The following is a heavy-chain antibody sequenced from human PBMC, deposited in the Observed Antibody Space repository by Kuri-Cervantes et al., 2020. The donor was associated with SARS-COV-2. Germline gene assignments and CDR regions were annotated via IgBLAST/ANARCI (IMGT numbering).Heavy chain of an antibody. Sequence: ASVKVSCKASGYTFTSYGISWVRQAPGQGLEWMGWISAYNGNTNYAQKLQGGVTMTTDTSTSTAYMELRSLRSDDTAVYYCASGGYSYGWPSMAYCGGDCYSGFVYWGQGTLVTVSS. D-gene: IGHD2-21*01. CDR1: GYTFTSYG. CDR3: ASGGYSYGWPSMAYCGGDCYSGFVY. J-gene: IGHJ4*02. CDR2: ISAYNGNT. V-gene: IGHV1-18*01.